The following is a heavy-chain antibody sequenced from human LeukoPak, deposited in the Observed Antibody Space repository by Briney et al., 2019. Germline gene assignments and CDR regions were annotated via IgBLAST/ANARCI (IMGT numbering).Heavy chain of an antibody. CDR1: GYTFTGYY. CDR3: AREWVTIFGVVNFYYFDY. CDR2: MNPNSGGT. D-gene: IGHD3-3*01. J-gene: IGHJ4*02. Sequence: ASVKVSCKASGYTFTGYYMHWVRQAPGQGLEWMGWMNPNSGGTNYAQKFQGRVTMTRDTSISTAYMELSRLRSDDTAVYYCAREWVTIFGVVNFYYFDYWGQGTLVTVSS. V-gene: IGHV1-2*02.